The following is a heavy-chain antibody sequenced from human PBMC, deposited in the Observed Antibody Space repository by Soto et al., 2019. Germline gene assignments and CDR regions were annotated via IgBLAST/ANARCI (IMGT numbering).Heavy chain of an antibody. J-gene: IGHJ4*02. CDR3: AKDPAFTMVRGVISGYFDY. Sequence: QVQLVESGGGVVQPGRSLRLSCAASGFTFSSYGMHWVRQAPGKGLEWVAVISYDGSNKYYADSVKGRFTISRDNSKNTLYLQMNSLRAEDTAVYYCAKDPAFTMVRGVISGYFDYWGQGTLVPVSS. D-gene: IGHD3-10*01. CDR2: ISYDGSNK. CDR1: GFTFSSYG. V-gene: IGHV3-30*18.